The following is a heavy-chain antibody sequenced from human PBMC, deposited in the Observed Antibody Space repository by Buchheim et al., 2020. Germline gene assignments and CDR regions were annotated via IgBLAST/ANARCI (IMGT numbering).Heavy chain of an antibody. D-gene: IGHD4-17*01. CDR3: ARGETTKWYFDL. V-gene: IGHV4-59*12. Sequence: QVQLQESGPGLVKPSETLSLTCTVSGGSISSYYWSWIRQPPGKGLEWIGEVYPSGSTNYNPSLKSRVTISLDKSKNQFSLKVNSLTAADTAVYYCARGETTKWYFDLWGRGTL. J-gene: IGHJ2*01. CDR2: VYPSGST. CDR1: GGSISSYY.